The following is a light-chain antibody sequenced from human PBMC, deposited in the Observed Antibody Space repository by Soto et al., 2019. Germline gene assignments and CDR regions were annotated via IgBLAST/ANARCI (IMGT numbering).Light chain of an antibody. V-gene: IGKV1-5*03. CDR1: QTISSW. Sequence: DIQMTQSPSTLSGSVGDRVTITCRASQTISSWLAWYQQKPGKAPKLLIYKASTLKSGVPSRFSGSGSGTEFTLTISSLQPDDFATYYCQQWWTSGQGTKVDI. CDR2: KAS. J-gene: IGKJ1*01. CDR3: QQWWT.